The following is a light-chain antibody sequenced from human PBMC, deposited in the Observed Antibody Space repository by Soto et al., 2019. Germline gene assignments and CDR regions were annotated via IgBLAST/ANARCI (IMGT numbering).Light chain of an antibody. J-gene: IGKJ1*01. Sequence: DIQRTQSPSSLSTSVRERITIACRASQSITNNLNWYQQRPGRAPKLLIYRVSNLQSGVPPRFSGSGSGTDFTLTISGLQPDDFATYYCQQSYSTPPTFGQGTKVDIK. CDR3: QQSYSTPPT. CDR2: RVS. V-gene: IGKV1-39*01. CDR1: QSITNN.